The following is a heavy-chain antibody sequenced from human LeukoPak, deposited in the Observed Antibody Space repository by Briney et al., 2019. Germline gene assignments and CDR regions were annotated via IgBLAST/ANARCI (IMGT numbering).Heavy chain of an antibody. V-gene: IGHV4-39*07. J-gene: IGHJ4*02. Sequence: SETLSLTCTVSGGSISSSSYYWSWIRQPPGKGLEWIGEINHSGSTNYNPSLKSQVTISVDTSKNQFSLKLSSVTAADTAVYYCARSRDPRGSITMVRGAYLPYYFDYWGQGTLVTVSS. CDR1: GGSISSSSYY. CDR3: ARSRDPRGSITMVRGAYLPYYFDY. CDR2: INHSGST. D-gene: IGHD3-10*01.